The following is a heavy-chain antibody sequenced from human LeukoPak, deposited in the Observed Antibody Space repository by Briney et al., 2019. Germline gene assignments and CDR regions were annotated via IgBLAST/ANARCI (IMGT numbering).Heavy chain of an antibody. CDR3: AREKVRVATIGGFDY. CDR1: GLTFSSYW. Sequence: GGSLRLSCAASGLTFSSYWMSWVRQAPGKGLEWVANIKQDGSEKYYVDSVKGRFTISRDNAKNSLYLQMNSLRAEDTAVYYCAREKVRVATIGGFDYWGQGTLVTVSS. J-gene: IGHJ4*02. D-gene: IGHD5-12*01. V-gene: IGHV3-7*01. CDR2: IKQDGSEK.